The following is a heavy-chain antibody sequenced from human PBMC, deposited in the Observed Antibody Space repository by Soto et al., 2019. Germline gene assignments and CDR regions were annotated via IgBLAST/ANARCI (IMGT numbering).Heavy chain of an antibody. CDR2: ISSSSSYI. V-gene: IGHV3-21*01. CDR1: GFTFSSYS. D-gene: IGHD3-22*01. Sequence: PGGSLRLSCATSGFTFSSYSMNWVRQAPGKGLEWVSSISSSSSYIYYADSVKGRFTISRDNSKNTLYLQMNSLRAEDTAVHYCARDVYDSSGYYLEYFQHWGQGTLVTVSS. J-gene: IGHJ1*01. CDR3: ARDVYDSSGYYLEYFQH.